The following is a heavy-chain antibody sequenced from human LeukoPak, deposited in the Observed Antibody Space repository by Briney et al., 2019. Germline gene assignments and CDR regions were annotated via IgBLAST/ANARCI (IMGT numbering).Heavy chain of an antibody. Sequence: TRGSLRLSCAASGFNVGSNYMNWVSQAPGMGLEWVSVIYDVDSTYYADSVKGRFTLSRDDSKNTMFLQMNNLTADDTAVYYCARDNTDIGWDGYFDLGGRGTLVTVSS. CDR3: ARDNTDIGWDGYFDL. D-gene: IGHD1-26*01. CDR1: GFNVGSNY. J-gene: IGHJ2*01. CDR2: IYDVDST. V-gene: IGHV3-66*01.